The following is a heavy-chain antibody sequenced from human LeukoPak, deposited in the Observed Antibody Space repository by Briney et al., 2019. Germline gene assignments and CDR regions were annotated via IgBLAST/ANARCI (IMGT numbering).Heavy chain of an antibody. D-gene: IGHD3-3*01. CDR3: ARHVATIFGVGWAFDI. Sequence: ASVKVSCKASGYTFTSYGISWVRQAPGQGLEWMGWISAYNGNTNYAQKLQGRVTMTTDTSTSTAYMELRSLRSDDTAVYYCARHVATIFGVGWAFDIWGQGTMVTVSS. CDR2: ISAYNGNT. V-gene: IGHV1-18*01. J-gene: IGHJ3*02. CDR1: GYTFTSYG.